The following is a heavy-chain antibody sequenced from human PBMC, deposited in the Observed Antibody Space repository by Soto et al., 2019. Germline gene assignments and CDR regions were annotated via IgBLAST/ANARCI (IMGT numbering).Heavy chain of an antibody. CDR2: ISYDGSNK. D-gene: IGHD2-2*01. Sequence: QVQLVESGGGVVQPGRSLRLSCAASGFTFSSYGMHWVRQAPGKGLEWVAVISYDGSNKYYADSVKGRFTISRDNSKNTLYLQMNSLRAEDTAVYYWAGDCISTSCYFDYWGQGTLVTVSS. J-gene: IGHJ4*02. CDR1: GFTFSSYG. CDR3: AGDCISTSCYFDY. V-gene: IGHV3-30*03.